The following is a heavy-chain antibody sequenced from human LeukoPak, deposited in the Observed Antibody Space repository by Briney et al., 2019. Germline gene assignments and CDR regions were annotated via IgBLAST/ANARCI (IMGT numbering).Heavy chain of an antibody. CDR3: ARDSSGWYRWFDP. V-gene: IGHV4-39*07. CDR1: GGSISSSSYY. J-gene: IGHJ5*02. D-gene: IGHD6-19*01. Sequence: PSETLSLTCTVSGGSISSSSYYWAWIRQPPGKGLEWIGTIYYSGSTYYNPSLKSRVTISADTSKNQFSLKLSSVTAADTAVYYCARDSSGWYRWFDPWGQGTLVTVSS. CDR2: IYYSGST.